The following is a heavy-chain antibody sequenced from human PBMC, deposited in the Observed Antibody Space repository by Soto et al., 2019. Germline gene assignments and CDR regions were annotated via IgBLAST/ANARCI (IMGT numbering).Heavy chain of an antibody. CDR2: INSDGSST. CDR1: GFTFSSYW. V-gene: IGHV3-74*01. CDR3: AREYSSSRYFDY. Sequence: EVQLVESGGGLVQSGGSQRLSCAASGFTFSSYWMHWVRQAPGKGLVWVSRINSDGSSTSYADSVKGRFTISRDNAKNTLYLQMNSLRVEDTAVYYCAREYSSSRYFDYWGQGTLGTVSS. J-gene: IGHJ4*02. D-gene: IGHD6-13*01.